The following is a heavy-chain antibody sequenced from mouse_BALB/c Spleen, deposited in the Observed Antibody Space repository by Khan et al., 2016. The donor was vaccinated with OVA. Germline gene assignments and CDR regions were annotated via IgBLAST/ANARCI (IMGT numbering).Heavy chain of an antibody. J-gene: IGHJ4*01. D-gene: IGHD2-10*01. CDR3: ARGAYYDAMDY. CDR1: EYTFTNYG. CDR2: IFTYTGQP. V-gene: IGHV9-1*02. Sequence: QIQLVQSGPALRKPGETVKISCKASEYTFTNYGLNWVKQAPGKDLKWMGWIFTYTGQPTYADDFKGRFAFSLETSASTTYLQINSLKNEDMATYFCARGAYYDAMDYWGQGTSVTVSS.